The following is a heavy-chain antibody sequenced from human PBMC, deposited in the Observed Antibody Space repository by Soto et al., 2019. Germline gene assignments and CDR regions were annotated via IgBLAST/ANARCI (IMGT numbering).Heavy chain of an antibody. CDR2: IWFDGSNK. Sequence: PGGSLRLSCAASGSIFTGYGMHWVRQAPGKGLEWVAVIWFDGSNKYYADSVKGRFTISRDNSKNMLYLQMNSLRVEDTAVYYCARDPSYDPEPLYGMDVWGQGTTVTVSS. D-gene: IGHD3-22*01. J-gene: IGHJ6*02. CDR3: ARDPSYDPEPLYGMDV. CDR1: GSIFTGYG. V-gene: IGHV3-33*01.